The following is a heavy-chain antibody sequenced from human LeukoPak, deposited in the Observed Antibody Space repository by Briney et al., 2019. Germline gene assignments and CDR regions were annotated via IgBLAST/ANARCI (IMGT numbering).Heavy chain of an antibody. CDR1: GYTFTGYY. V-gene: IGHV1-2*06. J-gene: IGHJ4*02. Sequence: ASVKVSCKASGYTFTGYYMHWVRQAPGQGLEWMGRINPNSGGTNYAQKFQGRVTMTRDTSISTAYMEPSRLRSDDTAVYYCAREDGRLLQNDYWGQGTLVTVSS. CDR2: INPNSGGT. D-gene: IGHD1-26*01. CDR3: AREDGRLLQNDY.